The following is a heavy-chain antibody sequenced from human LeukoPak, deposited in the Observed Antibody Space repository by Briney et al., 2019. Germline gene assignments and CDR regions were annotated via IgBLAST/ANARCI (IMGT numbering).Heavy chain of an antibody. CDR2: FIPVFGPA. CDR1: GGIFSNYA. Sequence: SVKVSCVASGGIFSNYAVSGVRQAPGQGREWMGGFIPVFGPAHYAQTLQDRRTITGDEYTSTGYMAVSGLSSEDKAVYYCARAGEGYNSGSYLEYWGQGTLVTVSS. V-gene: IGHV1-69*13. J-gene: IGHJ4*02. D-gene: IGHD2-15*01. CDR3: ARAGEGYNSGSYLEY.